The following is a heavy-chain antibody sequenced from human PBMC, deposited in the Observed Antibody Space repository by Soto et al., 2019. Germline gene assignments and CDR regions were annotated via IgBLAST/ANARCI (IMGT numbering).Heavy chain of an antibody. Sequence: GGSLRLSCAASGFTFSNAWMSWVRQAPGKGLEWVGRIKSKTDGGTTDYAAPVKGRFTISRDDSKNTLYLQMNSLKTEDTAVYYCTTAWAAAGTGAFDIWGQGTMVTVSS. CDR2: IKSKTDGGTT. V-gene: IGHV3-15*01. CDR3: TTAWAAAGTGAFDI. J-gene: IGHJ3*02. D-gene: IGHD6-13*01. CDR1: GFTFSNAW.